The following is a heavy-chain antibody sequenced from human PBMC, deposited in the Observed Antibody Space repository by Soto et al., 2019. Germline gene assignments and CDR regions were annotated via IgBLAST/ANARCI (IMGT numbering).Heavy chain of an antibody. CDR2: ISGSGGST. J-gene: IGHJ4*02. V-gene: IGHV3-23*01. Sequence: PGGSLRLSCAASGFTFSSYAMSWVRQAPGKGLEWVSGISGSGGSTYYADSVKGRFTISRDNSKNTLYLQMNSLRAEDTAVYYCAKDPGPAAVTTNYYFEYWGQGTLVTVSS. CDR3: AKDPGPAAVTTNYYFEY. D-gene: IGHD4-17*01. CDR1: GFTFSSYA.